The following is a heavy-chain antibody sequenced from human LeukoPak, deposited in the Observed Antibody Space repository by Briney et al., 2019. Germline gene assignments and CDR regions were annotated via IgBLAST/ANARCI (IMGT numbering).Heavy chain of an antibody. CDR2: GDYSGGT. V-gene: IGHV4-39*07. Sequence: PSETLSLTCTVSGDSFTSVTDYWAWIRQPPGKGLEWIASGDYSGGTYYNPSLESRVAISADMSKNQISLKLTSVTGADTAVYYCARTFSSSSYYFDYWGQGTLVTVSS. D-gene: IGHD6-13*01. J-gene: IGHJ4*02. CDR1: GDSFTSVTDY. CDR3: ARTFSSSSYYFDY.